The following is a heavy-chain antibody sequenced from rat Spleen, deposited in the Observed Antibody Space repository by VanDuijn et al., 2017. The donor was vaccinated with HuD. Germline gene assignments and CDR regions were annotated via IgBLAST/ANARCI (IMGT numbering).Heavy chain of an antibody. Sequence: QVQLKESGPGLVQPSQTLSLTCTVSGFSLTSNGVSWVRQPPGKGLEWIAAISTGGNTYYNSGLKSRLGISRDTSKSQVFLKMNSLQTDDTGTYSCTRETMGVTPLIDYWGQGVMVTVSS. CDR1: GFSLTSNG. CDR3: TRETMGVTPLIDY. V-gene: IGHV2S12*01. CDR2: ISTGGNT. J-gene: IGHJ2*01. D-gene: IGHD1-7*01.